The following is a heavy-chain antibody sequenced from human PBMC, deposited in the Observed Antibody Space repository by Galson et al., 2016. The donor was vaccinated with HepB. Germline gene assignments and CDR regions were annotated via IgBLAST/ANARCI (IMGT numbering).Heavy chain of an antibody. V-gene: IGHV3-7*01. CDR1: GFTFTNYW. Sequence: SLRLSCAASGFTFTNYWMTWVRQAPGKGLEWVANIKEDGTEKCYADSVKGRFTISRDNARNSLYLQMNSLRAEDTGIYYCAREGLADGSYFDYWGRGTQVTVS. D-gene: IGHD5-24*01. J-gene: IGHJ4*02. CDR2: IKEDGTEK. CDR3: AREGLADGSYFDY.